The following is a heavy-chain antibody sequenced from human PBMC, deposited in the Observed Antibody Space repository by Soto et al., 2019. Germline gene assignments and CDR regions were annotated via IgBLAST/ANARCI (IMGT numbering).Heavy chain of an antibody. J-gene: IGHJ6*02. CDR2: IWYDGSNK. CDR1: GFTFSSYG. V-gene: IGHV3-33*01. Sequence: QVQLVESGGGVVQPGRSLRLSCAASGFTFSSYGMHWVRQAPGKGLEWVAVIWYDGSNKYYADSVKGRFTISRDNSKNTLYLQMNSLRAEDTAVYYCARDPAVRQRYYYYGMDVWGQGTTVTVSS. CDR3: ARDPAVRQRYYYYGMDV. D-gene: IGHD6-25*01.